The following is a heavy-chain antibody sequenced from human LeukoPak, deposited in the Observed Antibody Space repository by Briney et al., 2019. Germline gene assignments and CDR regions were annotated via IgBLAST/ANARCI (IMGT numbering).Heavy chain of an antibody. J-gene: IGHJ4*02. V-gene: IGHV1-69*05. CDR1: GFTFSSYW. CDR3: ARGPPAGPLDY. Sequence: GGSLRLSCAASGFTFSSYWMSWVRQAPGQGLEWMGGIIPIFGTANYAQKFQGRVTITTDESTSTAYMELSSLRSEDTAVYYCARGPPAGPLDYWGQGTLVTVSS. CDR2: IIPIFGTA.